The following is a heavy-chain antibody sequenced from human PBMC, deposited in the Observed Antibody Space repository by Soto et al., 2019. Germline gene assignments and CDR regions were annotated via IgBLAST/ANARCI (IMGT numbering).Heavy chain of an antibody. CDR2: MNPNSGNT. Sequence: ASVKVSCKASGYTFTSYDINWVRQATGQGLEWMGWMNPNSGNTGYAQKFQGRVTMTRNTSISTAYMELSSLRSEDTAVYYCARVSVIFEWLLSPPSYYYYYMDVWGKGTTVTVSS. CDR1: GYTFTSYD. D-gene: IGHD3-3*01. J-gene: IGHJ6*03. V-gene: IGHV1-8*01. CDR3: ARVSVIFEWLLSPPSYYYYYMDV.